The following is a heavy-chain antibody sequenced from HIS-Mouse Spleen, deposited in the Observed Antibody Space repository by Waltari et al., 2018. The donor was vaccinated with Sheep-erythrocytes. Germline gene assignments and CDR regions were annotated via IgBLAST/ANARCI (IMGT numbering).Heavy chain of an antibody. D-gene: IGHD1-26*01. CDR1: GGTFVRYA. J-gene: IGHJ4*02. CDR3: AQTGATTPHFDY. Sequence: QVQLVQSGAAVKKPGSSVKVSCTAAGGTFVRYAISWVRKAPGQGLEWRGRIIPILGIANYAKKFQGRVTITADKSTSTAYMELSSLRSEDTAVYYCAQTGATTPHFDYWGQGTLVTVSS. CDR2: IIPILGIA. V-gene: IGHV1-69*04.